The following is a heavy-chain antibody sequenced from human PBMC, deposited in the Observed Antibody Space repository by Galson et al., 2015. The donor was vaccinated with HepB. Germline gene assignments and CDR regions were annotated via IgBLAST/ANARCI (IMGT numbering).Heavy chain of an antibody. CDR2: ISGNGVTT. J-gene: IGHJ5*02. CDR3: ARAQEGGIWSGFVLDP. D-gene: IGHD3-3*01. CDR1: GFTFSIYT. Sequence: SLRLSCAASGFTFSIYTMNWVRQAPGQGLELVSGISGNGVTTFYADSVKGRFTISRDNSKNTLFLQMNSLRAEDTALYFCARAQEGGIWSGFVLDPWGQGNLVTVSS. V-gene: IGHV3-23*01.